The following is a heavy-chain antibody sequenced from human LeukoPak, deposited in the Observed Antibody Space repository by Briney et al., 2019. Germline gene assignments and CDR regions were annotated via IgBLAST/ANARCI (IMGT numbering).Heavy chain of an antibody. V-gene: IGHV3-74*01. CDR1: GFIFSFYC. CDR3: VRDFRSADY. CDR2: ICPDGTGI. J-gene: IGHJ4*02. Sequence: PGGSLRLSCAASGFIFSFYCMHWVRQAPGKGPMWVSRICPDGTGISYADSVKARFTTSRDNAKNTVYLQMSSLREEDTAVYYCVRDFRSADYWGQGTLVTVSS.